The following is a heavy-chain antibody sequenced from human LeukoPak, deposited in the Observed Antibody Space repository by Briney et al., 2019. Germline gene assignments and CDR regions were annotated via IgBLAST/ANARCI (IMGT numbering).Heavy chain of an antibody. J-gene: IGHJ4*02. CDR2: ISSSNSYI. CDR3: ARALDYYYDSSGYTH. V-gene: IGHV3-21*01. CDR1: GFTFSSYS. Sequence: PGGSLRLSCAASGFTFSSYSMNWVRQAPGKGLEWVSSISSSNSYIYYADSVKGRFTISRDNAKNSLYLQMNSLRAEDTAVYYCARALDYYYDSSGYTHWGQGTLVTVSS. D-gene: IGHD3-22*01.